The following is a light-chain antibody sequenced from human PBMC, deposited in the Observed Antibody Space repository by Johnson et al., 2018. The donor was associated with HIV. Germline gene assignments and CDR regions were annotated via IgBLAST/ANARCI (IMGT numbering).Light chain of an antibody. Sequence: QSVLTQPPSVSAAPGQKVTISCSRSSSNIGNNYVSWYQQLPGTAPKLLIYDNHKRPSGIPDRFSGSKSGTSATLAITGLQAGDEADYYCGTWDTSLSAYVFGTGTKVTVL. V-gene: IGLV1-51*01. J-gene: IGLJ1*01. CDR3: GTWDTSLSAYV. CDR1: SSNIGNNY. CDR2: DNH.